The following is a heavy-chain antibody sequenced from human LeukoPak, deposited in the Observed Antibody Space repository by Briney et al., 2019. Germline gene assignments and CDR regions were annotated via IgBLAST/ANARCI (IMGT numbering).Heavy chain of an antibody. Sequence: GGSLRLSCSASGFTVSSSNMNWVRQAPGKGLEWISVIYSGGSTHYADSVKGRFTISRDNSKNTLFLQMNSLRAEDTAVYYCAKEEQQFDYFDYWGQGTLVTVSS. CDR3: AKEEQQFDYFDY. J-gene: IGHJ4*02. D-gene: IGHD6-6*01. CDR1: GFTVSSSN. CDR2: IYSGGST. V-gene: IGHV3-53*01.